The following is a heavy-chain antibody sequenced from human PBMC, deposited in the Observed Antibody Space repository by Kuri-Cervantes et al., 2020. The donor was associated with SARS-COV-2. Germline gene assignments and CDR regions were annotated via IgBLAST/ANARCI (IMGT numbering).Heavy chain of an antibody. CDR2: INHSGST. Sequence: SETLSLTCTVSGGSISSSSYYWSWIRQPPGKGLEWIGEINHSGSTNYNPSLKSRVTISVDTSKNQFSLKLSSVTAADTAVYYCARVGDYYGSGSVDYWGQGTLVTVSS. CDR1: GGSISSSSYY. J-gene: IGHJ4*02. V-gene: IGHV4-39*07. CDR3: ARVGDYYGSGSVDY. D-gene: IGHD3-10*01.